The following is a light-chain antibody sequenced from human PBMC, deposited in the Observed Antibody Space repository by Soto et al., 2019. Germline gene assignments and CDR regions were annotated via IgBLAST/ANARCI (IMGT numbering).Light chain of an antibody. CDR1: QSVSRTY. Sequence: ENVSTQSPCTLSLSPGERATLSCRASQSVSRTYLAWYQQKPVQAPRLLIYATSSRATGIPDRFSGSGSGTDFTLTISRLEPEDFAVYYCQQYGRSGTFGQGTNVDIK. V-gene: IGKV3-20*01. CDR3: QQYGRSGT. CDR2: ATS. J-gene: IGKJ1*01.